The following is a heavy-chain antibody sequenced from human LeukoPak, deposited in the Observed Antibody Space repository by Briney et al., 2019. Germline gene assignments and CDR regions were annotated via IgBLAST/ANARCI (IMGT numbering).Heavy chain of an antibody. CDR1: GFTFSDHY. CDR2: TRDKATSYTT. V-gene: IGHV3-72*01. J-gene: IGHJ4*02. CDR3: ARVGVMKTTVDY. Sequence: GGSLRLSCAASGFTFSDHYMAWDRQAPGKGLEWVGRTRDKATSYTTDYAASVKGRFTISRDDSKNSLSLQMHSLKFEDTAVYYCARVGVMKTTVDYWGQGVLVTVFS. D-gene: IGHD4-11*01.